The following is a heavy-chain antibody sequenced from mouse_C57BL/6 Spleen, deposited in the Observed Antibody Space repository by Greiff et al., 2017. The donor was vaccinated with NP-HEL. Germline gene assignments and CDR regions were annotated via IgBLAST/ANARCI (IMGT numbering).Heavy chain of an antibody. CDR3: AREGGHDYDAEYYFDY. Sequence: EVKLQESGPGLVKPSQSLSLTCSVTGYSITSGYYWNWIRQFPGNKLEWMGYISYDGSNNYNPSLKNRISITRDTSKNQFFLKLNSVTTEDTATYYCAREGGHDYDAEYYFDYWGQGTTLTVSS. J-gene: IGHJ2*01. V-gene: IGHV3-6*01. D-gene: IGHD2-4*01. CDR1: GYSITSGYY. CDR2: ISYDGSN.